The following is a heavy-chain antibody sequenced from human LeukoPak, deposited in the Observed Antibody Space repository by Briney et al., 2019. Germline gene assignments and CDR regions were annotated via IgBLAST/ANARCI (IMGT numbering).Heavy chain of an antibody. J-gene: IGHJ5*02. CDR2: ISSSSSYI. CDR3: ARVESLWFAPFDP. D-gene: IGHD3-10*01. CDR1: GFTFSSYS. V-gene: IGHV3-21*01. Sequence: PGGSLRLSCAASGFTFSSYSMNWVRQAPGKGLEWVSSISSSSSYIYYADSVKGRFTISRDNAKNSLYLQMNSLRAEDTAVYYCARVESLWFAPFDPWGQGTLVTVSS.